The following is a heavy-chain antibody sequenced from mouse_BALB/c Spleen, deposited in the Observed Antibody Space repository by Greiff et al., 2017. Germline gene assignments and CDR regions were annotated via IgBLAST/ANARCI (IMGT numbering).Heavy chain of an antibody. D-gene: IGHD2-1*01. CDR2: IWAGGST. J-gene: IGHJ1*01. Sequence: VQLKESGPGLVAPSQSLSITCTVSGFSLTSYGVHWVRQPPGKGLEWLGVIWAGGSTNYNSALMSRLSISKDNSKSQVFLKMNSLQTDDTAMYYCASYYGNYVGYFDVWGAGTTVTVSS. V-gene: IGHV2-9*02. CDR3: ASYYGNYVGYFDV. CDR1: GFSLTSYG.